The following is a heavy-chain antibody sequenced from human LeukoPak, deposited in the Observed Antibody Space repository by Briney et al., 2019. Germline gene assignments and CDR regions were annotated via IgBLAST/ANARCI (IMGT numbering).Heavy chain of an antibody. V-gene: IGHV3-23*01. CDR2: ISGSGGST. CDR3: AKYGSGSLYYYLGMGG. D-gene: IGHD6-19*01. Sequence: PGGSLRLSCAASGFTFSSYAMSWVRQAPGKGLEWVSAISGSGGSTYYADSVKGRFTISRDNSKNTLYLQMNSLRAEDTAVYYFAKYGSGSLYYYLGMGGRGQGATVTV. J-gene: IGHJ6*01. CDR1: GFTFSSYA.